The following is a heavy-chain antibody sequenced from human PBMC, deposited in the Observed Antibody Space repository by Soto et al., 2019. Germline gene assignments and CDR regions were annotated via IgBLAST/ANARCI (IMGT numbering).Heavy chain of an antibody. CDR2: IYYSGST. J-gene: IGHJ4*02. V-gene: IGHV4-31*01. CDR3: ARDGDYFGSGSPPLLSK. CDR1: GGSITSGGYC. D-gene: IGHD3-10*01. Sequence: QVQLQESGPGLVKPSQTLSLTCTVSGGSITSGGYCWTWIRQHPVKGLEWMGHIYYSGSTSYNPSLQSPVTISIDTSKNQFSLKLTSVTAADTAVYYCARDGDYFGSGSPPLLSKWGQGTLVTVSS.